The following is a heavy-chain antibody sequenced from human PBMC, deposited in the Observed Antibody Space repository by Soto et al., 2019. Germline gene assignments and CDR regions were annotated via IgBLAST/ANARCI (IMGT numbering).Heavy chain of an antibody. Sequence: PGGSLRLSCAASGFTFSSYAMSWVRQAPGKGLEWVSAISGSGGSTYYADSVKGRFTISRDNSKNTLYLQMNSLRAEDTAVYYCATRQIVVVSADVDAWVKGTTITVSS. CDR2: ISGSGGST. D-gene: IGHD2-2*01. V-gene: IGHV3-23*01. CDR1: GFTFSSYA. J-gene: IGHJ6*03. CDR3: ATRQIVVVSADVDA.